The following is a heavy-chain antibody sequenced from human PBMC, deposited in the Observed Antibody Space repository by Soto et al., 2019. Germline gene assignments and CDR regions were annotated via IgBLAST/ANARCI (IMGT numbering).Heavy chain of an antibody. CDR2: ISNDGSNK. D-gene: IGHD3-22*01. CDR3: AKEWVYDSSGRSFDY. Sequence: QVQLVESGGGVVQPGRSLRLSCAASGFTFSSCGMHWVRQAPGKGLEWVAVISNDGSNKNYADSVKGRFTISRDNSKNTLYLQMNSLRAEDTAVYYCAKEWVYDSSGRSFDYWGQGTLVTVSS. CDR1: GFTFSSCG. J-gene: IGHJ4*02. V-gene: IGHV3-30*18.